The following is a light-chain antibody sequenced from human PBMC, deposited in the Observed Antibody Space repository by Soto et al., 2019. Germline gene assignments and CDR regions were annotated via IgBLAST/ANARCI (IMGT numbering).Light chain of an antibody. CDR1: QSVSSSY. CDR2: GAS. Sequence: EIVLTQSPGTLSLSPGERATLSCRASQSVSSSYLAWYQQKPGQAPRLLIYGASSRATGIPDRFSGSGSGTDFTLTISRLEPEDFAVYSCQHYNNWPPLTFGGGTKVEIK. V-gene: IGKV3-20*01. CDR3: QHYNNWPPLT. J-gene: IGKJ4*01.